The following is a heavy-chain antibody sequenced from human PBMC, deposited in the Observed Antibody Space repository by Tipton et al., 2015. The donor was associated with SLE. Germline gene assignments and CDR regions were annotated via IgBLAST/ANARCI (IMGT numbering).Heavy chain of an antibody. CDR3: ARDPGDPWYFAL. Sequence: TLSLTCVVSGYSISTGYSWGWIRQPPGKGLEWVGSIYQSGSTYYNPSLKSRVTISADTSKNQFSLKLSSVTAADTAAYYCARDPGDPWYFALWGRGTLVTVSS. CDR1: GYSISTGYS. CDR2: IYQSGST. J-gene: IGHJ2*01. V-gene: IGHV4-38-2*02. D-gene: IGHD7-27*01.